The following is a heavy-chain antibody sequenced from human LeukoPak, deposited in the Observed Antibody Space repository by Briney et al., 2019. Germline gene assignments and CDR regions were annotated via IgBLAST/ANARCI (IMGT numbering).Heavy chain of an antibody. CDR2: ISGSGDIT. V-gene: IGHV3-23*01. Sequence: PGGSLRLSCAAPGFTFRSYAMSWVRQAPGKGLEWVSAISGSGDITYYADSVKGRFTMSRDNFKNTLYLQMNSLRAEDTAVYYCAKVSRFAVVPAAMLDYWGQGIQVTVSS. J-gene: IGHJ4*02. D-gene: IGHD2-2*01. CDR3: AKVSRFAVVPAAMLDY. CDR1: GFTFRSYA.